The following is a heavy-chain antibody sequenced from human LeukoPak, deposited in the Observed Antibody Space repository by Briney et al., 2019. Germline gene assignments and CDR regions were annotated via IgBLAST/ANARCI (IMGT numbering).Heavy chain of an antibody. D-gene: IGHD2-15*01. V-gene: IGHV4-39*07. CDR2: IYYSGST. Sequence: PSETLSLTCTVSGGSISSSSYYWGWIRQPPGKGLEWIGSIYYSGSTYYNPSLKSRVTISVDTSKNQFSLKLSSVTAADTAVYYCAREEVQDCSGGSCYWFDPWGQGTLVTVSS. CDR3: AREEVQDCSGGSCYWFDP. CDR1: GGSISSSSYY. J-gene: IGHJ5*02.